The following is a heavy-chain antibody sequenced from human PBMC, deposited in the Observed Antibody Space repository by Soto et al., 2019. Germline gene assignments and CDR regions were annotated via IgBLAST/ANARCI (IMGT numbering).Heavy chain of an antibody. D-gene: IGHD3-22*01. J-gene: IGHJ4*02. CDR2: ISYGGGTT. Sequence: GGSLRLSCAASGFTFSTYSMNWVRQAPGKGLEWVSAISYGGGTTYYADSVKGRFTISGDNSKNTLYLQMNSLRAEDTAVYYCAKNPGYYYDSTGYHFDYWGQGTLVTVSS. CDR3: AKNPGYYYDSTGYHFDY. CDR1: GFTFSTYS. V-gene: IGHV3-23*01.